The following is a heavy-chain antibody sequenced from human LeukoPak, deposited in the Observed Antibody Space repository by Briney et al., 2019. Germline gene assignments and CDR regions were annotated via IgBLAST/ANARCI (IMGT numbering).Heavy chain of an antibody. CDR1: GFTFSNYA. CDR2: ISGSAGKT. CDR3: AKEEEKDDFWSGYYIGGVDY. D-gene: IGHD3-3*01. Sequence: GGSLRLSCAASGFTFSNYAMSWVRQAPVKGLEWVSGISGSAGKTYYADSVKGRFTVSRDNSKNTLYLQMHSLRAEDTAIYYCAKEEEKDDFWSGYYIGGVDYWGQGTLVTVSS. J-gene: IGHJ4*02. V-gene: IGHV3-23*01.